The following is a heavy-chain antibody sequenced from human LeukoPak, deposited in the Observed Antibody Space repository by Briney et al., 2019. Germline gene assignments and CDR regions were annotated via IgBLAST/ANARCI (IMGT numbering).Heavy chain of an antibody. V-gene: IGHV4-34*01. CDR3: ARLGRAYYYGSGSYLFDY. Sequence: PSETLSLTCAVYGGSFSGYYWSWIRQPPGKGLEWIGEINHSGSTNYNPSLKSRVTISVDTSKNQFSLKLSSVTAADTAVYYCARLGRAYYYGSGSYLFDYWGQGTLVTVSS. J-gene: IGHJ4*02. D-gene: IGHD3-10*01. CDR1: GGSFSGYY. CDR2: INHSGST.